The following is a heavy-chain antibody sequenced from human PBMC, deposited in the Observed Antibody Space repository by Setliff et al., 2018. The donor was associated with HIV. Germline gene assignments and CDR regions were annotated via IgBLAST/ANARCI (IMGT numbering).Heavy chain of an antibody. CDR3: ARGNNDYVYLDY. V-gene: IGHV1-18*01. Sequence: ASVKVSCKASGYNFTNYGIGWVRQAPGQGLEYLGWIGTYSGNTDYAQSVLGRVTMTRDTSTGTVYMDLRSLRSDDTAVYYCARGNNDYVYLDYWGQGALVTVSS. J-gene: IGHJ4*02. D-gene: IGHD3-16*01. CDR1: GYNFTNYG. CDR2: IGTYSGNT.